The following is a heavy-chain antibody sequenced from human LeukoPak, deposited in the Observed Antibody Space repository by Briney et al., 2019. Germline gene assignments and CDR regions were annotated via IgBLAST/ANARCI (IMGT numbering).Heavy chain of an antibody. Sequence: SQTLSLTCTVSGGSISSGGYYWSWIRQHPGKGLEWIGYIYYSGSTYYNTSLKSRVTISVDTSKNQFSLKLSSVTAADTAVYYCARDSGYSGYVVFDYWGQGTLVTVSS. D-gene: IGHD5-12*01. V-gene: IGHV4-31*03. J-gene: IGHJ4*02. CDR1: GGSISSGGYY. CDR2: IYYSGST. CDR3: ARDSGYSGYVVFDY.